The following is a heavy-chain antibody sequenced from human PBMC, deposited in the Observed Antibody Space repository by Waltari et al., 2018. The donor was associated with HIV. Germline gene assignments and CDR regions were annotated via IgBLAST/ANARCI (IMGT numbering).Heavy chain of an antibody. CDR3: ARDLCYYGSGSYFGWFDP. D-gene: IGHD3-10*01. V-gene: IGHV1-18*01. J-gene: IGHJ5*02. CDR2: ISAYNGNT. Sequence: QVQLVQSGAEVKKPGASVKVSCKASGYTFTSYGISWVRQAPGQGLEWMGWISAYNGNTNYAQKLQGRVTMTTDTSTSTAYMELRSLRSDDTAVYYCARDLCYYGSGSYFGWFDPWGQGTLVTVSS. CDR1: GYTFTSYG.